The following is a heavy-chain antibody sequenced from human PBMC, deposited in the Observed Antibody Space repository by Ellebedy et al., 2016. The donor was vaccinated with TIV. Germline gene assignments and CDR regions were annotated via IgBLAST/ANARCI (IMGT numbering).Heavy chain of an antibody. V-gene: IGHV4-61*01. CDR2: IYDSGST. Sequence: MPSGTLSLTCTVSGGSVRSGSYYWSWIRQPPGKELEWIGYIYDSGSTNHNPSLKSRVTISVDTSKNQFSLKLSSVTAADTAVYYCARAAQPNCSGGSCYRIDYWGQGTLVTVSS. CDR3: ARAAQPNCSGGSCYRIDY. J-gene: IGHJ4*02. CDR1: GGSVRSGSYY. D-gene: IGHD2-15*01.